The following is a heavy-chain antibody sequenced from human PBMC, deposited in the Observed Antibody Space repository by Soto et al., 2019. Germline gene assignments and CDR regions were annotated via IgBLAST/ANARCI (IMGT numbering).Heavy chain of an antibody. CDR3: ATDTLNLPVMAFDI. D-gene: IGHD3-16*01. CDR2: IYSGGST. V-gene: IGHV3-53*01. J-gene: IGHJ3*02. CDR1: GFTVSSNY. Sequence: EVQLVESGGGLIQPGGSLRLSCAASGFTVSSNYMSWVRQAPGKGLEWVSVIYSGGSTYYADSVKGRFTISRDNSKNTLYLQMNSLRAEDTAVYYCATDTLNLPVMAFDIWGQGTMVTVSS.